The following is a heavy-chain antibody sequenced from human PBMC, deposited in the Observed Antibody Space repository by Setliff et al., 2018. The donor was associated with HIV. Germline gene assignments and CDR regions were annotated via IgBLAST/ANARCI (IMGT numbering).Heavy chain of an antibody. J-gene: IGHJ4*02. V-gene: IGHV1-69*06. Sequence: SVKVSCKSSGGTSKTFALNWVRQAPGQGLEWMGRITPMFGTSNYAQKFQSRITIVADKLTSTAYMELSSRRSDDTAIYYCARDRGWELSHPPFFDYWGQGTLVTVSS. D-gene: IGHD1-7*01. CDR3: ARDRGWELSHPPFFDY. CDR1: GGTSKTFA. CDR2: ITPMFGTS.